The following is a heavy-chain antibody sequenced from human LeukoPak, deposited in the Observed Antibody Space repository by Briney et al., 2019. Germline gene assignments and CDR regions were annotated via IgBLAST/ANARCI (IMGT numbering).Heavy chain of an antibody. Sequence: SETLSLTCAVYGGSFSDYYWSWIRQPPGKGLEWIGEINHSESTNYNPSLKSRVTISVDTSKNQFSLKLSSVTAADTAVYYCARALSSLRGYSYGYRYWGQGTLVTVSS. D-gene: IGHD5-18*01. CDR2: INHSEST. V-gene: IGHV4-34*01. J-gene: IGHJ4*02. CDR3: ARALSSLRGYSYGYRY. CDR1: GGSFSDYY.